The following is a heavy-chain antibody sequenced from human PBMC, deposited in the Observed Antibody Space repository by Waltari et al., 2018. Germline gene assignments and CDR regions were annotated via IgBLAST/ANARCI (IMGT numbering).Heavy chain of an antibody. D-gene: IGHD2-8*02. Sequence: QVQLVQSGAEVKKPGASVKVSCKASGYTFTSYDINWVRQATGQGLEWMGWMNPNSGNTGYAQKFQGRVTITRNTSISTAYMELSSLRSEDTAVYYCARQQTVLAYYYYGMDVWGQGTTVTVSS. CDR2: MNPNSGNT. V-gene: IGHV1-8*03. CDR3: ARQQTVLAYYYYGMDV. J-gene: IGHJ6*02. CDR1: GYTFTSYD.